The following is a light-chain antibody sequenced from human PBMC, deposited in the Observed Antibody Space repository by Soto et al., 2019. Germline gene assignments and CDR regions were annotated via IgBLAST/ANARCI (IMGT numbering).Light chain of an antibody. J-gene: IGKJ1*01. CDR2: AAS. V-gene: IGKV3-20*01. CDR1: QSVSSN. Sequence: EIVMTQSPATLSVSPGERATLSCRASQSVSSNLAWYQQKPGQAPRILIYAASSRATGIPDRFSGSGSGTDFTPSISRLEPEDFAVYYCQQYDTSPRTFGQGTKVDIK. CDR3: QQYDTSPRT.